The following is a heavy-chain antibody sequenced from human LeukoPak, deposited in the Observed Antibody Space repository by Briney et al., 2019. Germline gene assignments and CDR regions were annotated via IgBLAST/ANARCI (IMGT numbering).Heavy chain of an antibody. D-gene: IGHD6-19*01. CDR1: GFTFSSYA. Sequence: PGGSLRLSCAASGFTFSSYAMTWVRQAPGKGLKWVSTISGRGGNTYYADSVKGRFTISRDNAKNSLYLQMNSLRAEDTAVYYCARDLAVADGGDYWGQGTLVTVSS. V-gene: IGHV3-23*01. CDR2: ISGRGGNT. J-gene: IGHJ4*02. CDR3: ARDLAVADGGDY.